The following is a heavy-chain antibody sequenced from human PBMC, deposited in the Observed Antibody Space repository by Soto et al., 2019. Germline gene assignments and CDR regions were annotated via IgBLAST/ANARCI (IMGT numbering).Heavy chain of an antibody. D-gene: IGHD1-1*01. V-gene: IGHV4-61*01. CDR1: GGSVSSGSYY. CDR2: IYYSGST. J-gene: IGHJ6*02. CDR3: ARDSTNPKSSYYYYGMDV. Sequence: SETLSLTCTVSGGSVSSGSYYWSWIRQPPGKGLEWIGYIYYSGSTNYNPSLKSRVTISVDTSKNQFSLKLSSVTAADTAVYYFARDSTNPKSSYYYYGMDVWGQGTTVTVSS.